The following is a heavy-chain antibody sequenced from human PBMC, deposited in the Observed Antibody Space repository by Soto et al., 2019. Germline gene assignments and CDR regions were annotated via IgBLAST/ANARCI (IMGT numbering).Heavy chain of an antibody. CDR1: GFTFSKYG. Sequence: EVQVLESGGGLVQPGGSLRLSCAGSGFTFSKYGMNWVRQAPGKGLEWVSGVRSDEDTTYNAESVKGRFPVSRDTYKNAVYLQMNSLRVEDTAVYYCAKGKGIGATPDGANSWGQGTLVTVSP. CDR3: AKGKGIGATPDGANS. J-gene: IGHJ4*02. V-gene: IGHV3-23*01. D-gene: IGHD1-26*01. CDR2: VRSDEDTT.